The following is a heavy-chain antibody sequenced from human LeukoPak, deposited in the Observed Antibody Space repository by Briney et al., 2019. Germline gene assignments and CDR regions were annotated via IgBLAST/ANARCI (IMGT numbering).Heavy chain of an antibody. D-gene: IGHD5-18*01. Sequence: PGGSLRLSCAASGFTVSGDYMSWVRQAPGKGLEWVSVIYSGGSTYYADSVKGRFTISRDNSKNTLYLQMNSLRAEDTAVYYCARDPGYSYGYVEDRPVDYWGQGTLVTVSS. V-gene: IGHV3-53*01. CDR1: GFTVSGDY. CDR3: ARDPGYSYGYVEDRPVDY. CDR2: IYSGGST. J-gene: IGHJ4*02.